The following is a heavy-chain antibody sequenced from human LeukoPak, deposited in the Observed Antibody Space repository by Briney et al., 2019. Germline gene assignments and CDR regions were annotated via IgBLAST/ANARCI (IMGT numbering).Heavy chain of an antibody. CDR1: GFSLSNYG. V-gene: IGHV3-33*06. Sequence: PGGPLRLSCAVSGFSLSNYGMHWVRQAPGRGLEWVAVIWYDGTNKYYADSVRGRFTISRDSSKNTLYLQMNSLRAEDTAVYYCAKSGRNWAYLEYWGQGTLVTVSS. D-gene: IGHD7-27*01. J-gene: IGHJ4*02. CDR2: IWYDGTNK. CDR3: AKSGRNWAYLEY.